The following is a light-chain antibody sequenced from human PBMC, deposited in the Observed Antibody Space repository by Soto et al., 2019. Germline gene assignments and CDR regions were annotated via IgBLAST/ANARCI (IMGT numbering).Light chain of an antibody. CDR1: QSVSSSY. CDR2: GAS. CDR3: QHYGRT. V-gene: IGKV3-20*01. J-gene: IGKJ3*01. Sequence: EIVLTQSPGTLSLSPGERATLSCRASQSVSSSYLAWYQQKPGQAPRLLIYGASSRATGIPDRFSGSGSGTDFTLTISRLEPEDFVVYYCQHYGRTFGPGTKVDIK.